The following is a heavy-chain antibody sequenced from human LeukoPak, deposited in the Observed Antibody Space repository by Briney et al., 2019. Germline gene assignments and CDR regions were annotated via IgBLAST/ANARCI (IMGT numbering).Heavy chain of an antibody. Sequence: GGSLRLSCAASGFTFSSYGMHWVRQAPGKGLEWVAAIWYDGSNKYYADSVKGRFTISRDNSKNTLYLQMNSLRAEDTAVYYCARDPDYGDYNYYYGMDVWGQGTTVTVSS. D-gene: IGHD4-17*01. CDR2: IWYDGSNK. J-gene: IGHJ6*02. V-gene: IGHV3-33*01. CDR1: GFTFSSYG. CDR3: ARDPDYGDYNYYYGMDV.